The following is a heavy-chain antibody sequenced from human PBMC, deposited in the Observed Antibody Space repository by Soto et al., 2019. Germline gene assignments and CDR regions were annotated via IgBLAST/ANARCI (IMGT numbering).Heavy chain of an antibody. CDR2: ISYDGSNK. CDR3: ARDLLYGGYTFDY. J-gene: IGHJ4*02. D-gene: IGHD5-12*01. Sequence: GGSLRLSCAASGFTFSSYAMHWVRQAPGKGLEWVAVISYDGSNKYYADSVKGRFTISRDNSKNTLYLQMNSLRAEDTAVYYCARDLLYGGYTFDYWGQGPLVTVSS. V-gene: IGHV3-30-3*01. CDR1: GFTFSSYA.